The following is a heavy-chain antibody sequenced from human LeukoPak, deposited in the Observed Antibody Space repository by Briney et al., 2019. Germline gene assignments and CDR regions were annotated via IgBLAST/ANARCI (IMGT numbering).Heavy chain of an antibody. J-gene: IGHJ4*02. Sequence: GGSLRLSCAASGFTFSSYDMTWVRQAPGKGLEWVSSISSTRRSSYIFYAESVKGRFTISRDNTKNSLFLQMNSLVAEDTAVYYCARGYIDNLGYSPRSSFDSWGQGSLVTVSS. CDR3: ARGYIDNLGYSPRSSFDS. D-gene: IGHD3-22*01. CDR1: GFTFSSYD. V-gene: IGHV3-21*01. CDR2: ISSTRRSSYI.